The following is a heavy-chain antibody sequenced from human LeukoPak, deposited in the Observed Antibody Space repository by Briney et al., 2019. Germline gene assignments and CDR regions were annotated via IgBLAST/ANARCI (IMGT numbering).Heavy chain of an antibody. J-gene: IGHJ6*03. V-gene: IGHV1-69*01. CDR1: GGTFSSYA. CDR2: IIPIFGTA. CDR3: ARVGGVALYYYYMDV. D-gene: IGHD3-16*01. Sequence: SVKVSCKASGGTFSSYAISWVRPAPGQGLEWMGGIIPIFGTANYAQKFQGRVTITADESTSTAYMELSSLRSEDTAVYYCARVGGVALYYYYMDVWGKGTTVTVSS.